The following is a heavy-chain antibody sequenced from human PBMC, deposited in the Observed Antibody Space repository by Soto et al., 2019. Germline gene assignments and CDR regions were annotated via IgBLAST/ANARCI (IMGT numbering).Heavy chain of an antibody. CDR2: ITPILGIA. CDR3: ARLYYDFWSGPFP. CDR1: GGTFSSYT. D-gene: IGHD3-3*01. V-gene: IGHV1-69*02. J-gene: IGHJ5*02. Sequence: QVQLVQSGAEVKKPGSSVKVSCKASGGTFSSYTISWVRQAPGQGLEWMGRITPILGIANYAQKFQGRVTITADKSTSTAYMELSSLRSEDTAVYYCARLYYDFWSGPFPWGQGTLVTVSS.